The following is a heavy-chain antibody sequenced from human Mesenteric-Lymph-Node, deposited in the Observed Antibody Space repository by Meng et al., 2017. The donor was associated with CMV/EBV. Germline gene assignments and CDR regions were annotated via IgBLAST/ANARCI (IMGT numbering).Heavy chain of an antibody. CDR3: ARVRHDSSGYYPLFDF. V-gene: IGHV2-70*13. D-gene: IGHD3-22*01. CDR2: IDWGVDK. J-gene: IGHJ4*02. CDR1: GFSLKDRGMC. Sequence: SGPTLVKPTQTLTLTCSFSGFSLKDRGMCVSWVRQSPGKALEWPAVIDWGVDKWYSTSLKTRLTISMDTSKHQVVLKITNVDPADTSTYYCARVRHDSSGYYPLFDFWGQGTLVTVSS.